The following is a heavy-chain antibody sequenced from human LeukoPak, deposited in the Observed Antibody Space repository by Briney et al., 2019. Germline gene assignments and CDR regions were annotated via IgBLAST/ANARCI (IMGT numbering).Heavy chain of an antibody. CDR2: IYYSGST. Sequence: SETLSLTCTVSGGSISSHYWSWIRQPPGKGLEWIGYIYYSGSTNYNPSLKSRVTISVDTSKNQFSLKLSSVTAAGTAVYYCARSTYYYGSGAPYYFYMDVWGKGTTVTVSS. D-gene: IGHD3-10*01. CDR3: ARSTYYYGSGAPYYFYMDV. CDR1: GGSISSHY. V-gene: IGHV4-59*11. J-gene: IGHJ6*03.